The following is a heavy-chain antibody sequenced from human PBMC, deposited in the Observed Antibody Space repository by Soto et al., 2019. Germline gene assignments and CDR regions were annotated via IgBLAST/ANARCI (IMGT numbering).Heavy chain of an antibody. D-gene: IGHD4-17*01. J-gene: IGHJ4*02. CDR3: AKDRRATVTTANFDY. CDR1: GFTFSSYG. V-gene: IGHV3-30*18. CDR2: ISYDGSNK. Sequence: QVQLVESGGGVVQPGRSLRLSCAASGFTFSSYGMHWVRQAPGKGLEWVAVISYDGSNKYYADSVKGRFTISRDNSKNTLDLQINRLRAEGTAVYFFAKDRRATVTTANFDYWGQGTLVTVSS.